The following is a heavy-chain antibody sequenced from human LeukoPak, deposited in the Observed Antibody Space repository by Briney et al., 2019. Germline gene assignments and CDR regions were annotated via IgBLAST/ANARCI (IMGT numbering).Heavy chain of an antibody. Sequence: PSETLSLTCTVSGGSISSGSYYWGWVRQPPGKGLDWIGNIFYTGSTYYNPSLKSRVSISVDTSKNQFSLKLSSVTAADTAVHYCARLPGYASGWYFDYWGQGTLVTVSS. CDR3: ARLPGYASGWYFDY. V-gene: IGHV4-39*01. CDR2: IFYTGST. J-gene: IGHJ4*02. D-gene: IGHD6-19*01. CDR1: GGSISSGSYY.